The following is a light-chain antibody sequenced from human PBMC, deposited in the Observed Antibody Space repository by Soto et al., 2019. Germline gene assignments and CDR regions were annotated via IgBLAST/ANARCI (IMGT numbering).Light chain of an antibody. CDR2: GAS. Sequence: IVMTQYPATLSASPGERATLSCRASRSISNNVAGYQQKPGQAPRLLLYGASTRATGIPARFSAGGSGTEFTLTISSLQSEDVAVDFCQQYNELPPLTFGGGTKVEI. CDR1: RSISNN. CDR3: QQYNELPPLT. V-gene: IGKV3-15*01. J-gene: IGKJ4*01.